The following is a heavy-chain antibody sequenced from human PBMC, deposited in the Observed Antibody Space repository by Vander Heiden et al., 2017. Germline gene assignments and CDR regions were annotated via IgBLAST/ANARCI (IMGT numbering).Heavy chain of an antibody. J-gene: IGHJ4*02. CDR2: IYYSGST. CDR3: ARAFTYYDYVWQSYRYTGLDY. Sequence: QVQLQESGPGLVKPSQTLSPTCTVSGGSISSGGYYWRWIRQHPGKGLEWIGFIYYSGSTSYNPSLKSRVIISVDTSKNQFSLKLSSVTAADTAVYYCARAFTYYDYVWQSYRYTGLDYWGQGTLVTVSS. V-gene: IGHV4-31*03. D-gene: IGHD3-16*02. CDR1: GGSISSGGYY.